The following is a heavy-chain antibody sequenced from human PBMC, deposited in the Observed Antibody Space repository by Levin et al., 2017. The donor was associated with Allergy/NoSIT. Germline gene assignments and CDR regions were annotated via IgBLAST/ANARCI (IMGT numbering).Heavy chain of an antibody. CDR1: GGSISSSSYY. V-gene: IGHV4-39*01. D-gene: IGHD6-19*01. J-gene: IGHJ3*02. CDR2: IYYSGST. Sequence: SCTVSGGSISSSSYYWGWIRQPPGKGLEWIGSIYYSGSTYYNPSLKSRVTISVDTSKNQFSLKLSSVTAADTAVYYCARAGSSGVYAFDIWGQGTMVTVFS. CDR3: ARAGSSGVYAFDI.